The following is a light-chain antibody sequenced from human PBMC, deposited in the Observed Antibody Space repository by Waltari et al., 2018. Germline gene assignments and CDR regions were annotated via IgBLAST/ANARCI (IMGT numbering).Light chain of an antibody. Sequence: SYELIQPPSASSSPAQRASTPCSAENPGRSYVCWYQQKPGQAPVLIIHQDTERPSGIPERFSGSNSGNTATLTISGTQTLDEADYYCQAWDSATVVFGGGTKLTVL. CDR1: NPGRSY. CDR2: QDT. V-gene: IGLV3-1*01. J-gene: IGLJ2*01. CDR3: QAWDSATVV.